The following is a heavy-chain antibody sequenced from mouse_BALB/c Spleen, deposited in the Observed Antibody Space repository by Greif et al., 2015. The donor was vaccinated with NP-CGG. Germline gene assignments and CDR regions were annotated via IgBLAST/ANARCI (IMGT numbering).Heavy chain of an antibody. V-gene: IGHV1-84*02. CDR1: GYTFTDYY. CDR3: ARRTGTEAMDY. J-gene: IGHJ4*01. D-gene: IGHD4-1*01. CDR2: IYPGSSNT. Sequence: QVQLQQSGPELVKPGASVKISCKASGYTFTDYYINWVKQKPGQGLEWIGWIYPGSSNTKYNEKFKGKATLTVDTSSSTAYMQLSSLTSGDTAVYFCARRTGTEAMDYWGQGTSVTVSS.